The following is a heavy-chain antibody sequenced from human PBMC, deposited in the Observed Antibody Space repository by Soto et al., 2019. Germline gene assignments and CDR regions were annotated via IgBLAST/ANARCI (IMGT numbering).Heavy chain of an antibody. CDR2: IGAADDP. Sequence: EVQLVESGGGVVQPGGSLRLSCAASGFTFSTYDMHWVRQATGKGLEWVSAIGAADDPYYSGSVKGRFTISRENAKRSLSRHLNSLRGGDTAVYSCARAYSGRPQRRADYYYAMDVWGPGTTVTVSS. V-gene: IGHV3-13*05. CDR3: ARAYSGRPQRRADYYYAMDV. J-gene: IGHJ6*02. CDR1: GFTFSTYD. D-gene: IGHD2-15*01.